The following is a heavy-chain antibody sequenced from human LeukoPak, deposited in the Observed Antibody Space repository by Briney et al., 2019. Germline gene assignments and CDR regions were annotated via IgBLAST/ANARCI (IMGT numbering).Heavy chain of an antibody. V-gene: IGHV5-51*01. Sequence: ESLKISCKGSGYSFTSYWIGWVRQMPGKGLEWMGIIYPGDSDTRYSPSFQGQVTISADKSISTAYLQWSSLKASDTAMYYCARGGVNYYDRSGYYSYWGQGTLVTVSS. CDR1: GYSFTSYW. CDR2: IYPGDSDT. J-gene: IGHJ4*02. CDR3: ARGGVNYYDRSGYYSY. D-gene: IGHD3-22*01.